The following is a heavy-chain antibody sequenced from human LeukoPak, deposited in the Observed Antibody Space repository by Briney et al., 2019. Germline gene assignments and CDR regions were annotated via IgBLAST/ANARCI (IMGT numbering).Heavy chain of an antibody. CDR2: LSSSSSVI. D-gene: IGHD5-18*01. V-gene: IGHV3-48*01. Sequence: PGGSLRLSCAASGFTFSTYAMDWVRQAPGKGLEWVSYLSSSSSVIYHADSVKGRFTISRDNAKNSLYLQMNSLRTEDTAVYYCAREGYSYGYYYMDVWGKGTTVTVSS. CDR3: AREGYSYGYYYMDV. CDR1: GFTFSTYA. J-gene: IGHJ6*03.